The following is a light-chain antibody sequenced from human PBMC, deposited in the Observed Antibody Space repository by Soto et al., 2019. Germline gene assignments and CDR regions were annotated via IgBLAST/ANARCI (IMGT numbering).Light chain of an antibody. Sequence: QLTQSPSPLSASVGDRFIITFLSSQSVSRSLNWYQQTAGRPPKLLIFAASSLHSGVPSRFSGAGSGTHFTLTISSLQPEDFATYYCQQNAITPPWTFGQGTKVDI. J-gene: IGKJ1*01. V-gene: IGKV1-39*01. CDR3: QQNAITPPWT. CDR1: QSVSRS. CDR2: AAS.